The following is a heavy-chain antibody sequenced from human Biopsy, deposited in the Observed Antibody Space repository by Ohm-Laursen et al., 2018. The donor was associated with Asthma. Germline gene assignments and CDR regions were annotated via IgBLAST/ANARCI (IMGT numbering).Heavy chain of an antibody. Sequence: SSVTVSCKSLGGTFNTYVIGWARQAPGQGLEWMGGINSVFGTTTYPQKFQDRVTITADDSTSTVYMELSSLRSEDTAAYYCARKAGSCISRTCYSLDFWGQGTLVTVSS. CDR2: INSVFGTT. CDR1: GGTFNTYV. J-gene: IGHJ4*02. CDR3: ARKAGSCISRTCYSLDF. V-gene: IGHV1-69*01. D-gene: IGHD2-2*01.